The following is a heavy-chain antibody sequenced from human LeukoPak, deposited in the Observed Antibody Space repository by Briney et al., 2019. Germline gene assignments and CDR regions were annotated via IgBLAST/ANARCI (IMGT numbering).Heavy chain of an antibody. J-gene: IGHJ4*02. CDR1: GFTFSSYE. CDR2: ISSSGSTI. Sequence: PGGSLRLSCAASGFTFSSYEVNWVRQAPGKGLEWVSYISSSGSTIYYADSVKGRFTISRDNAKNSLYLQMNSLRAEDTAVYYCARVQAAAESLLGLDYWGQGTLVTVSS. CDR3: ARVQAAAESLLGLDY. D-gene: IGHD6-13*01. V-gene: IGHV3-48*03.